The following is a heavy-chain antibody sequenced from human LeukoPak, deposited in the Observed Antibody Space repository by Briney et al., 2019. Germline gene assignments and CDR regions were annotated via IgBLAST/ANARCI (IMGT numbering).Heavy chain of an antibody. D-gene: IGHD3-3*01. V-gene: IGHV3-7*03. CDR1: GFTFSSYW. J-gene: IGHJ4*02. Sequence: GGSLRLSCAASGFTFSSYWMSWVRQAPGKGLEWVANIKQDGSEKYYVDSVKGRFTISRDQAKNSLYLQMNSLRAEDTAVYYCAREGIDFWSGYYIGYWGQGTLVTVSS. CDR3: AREGIDFWSGYYIGY. CDR2: IKQDGSEK.